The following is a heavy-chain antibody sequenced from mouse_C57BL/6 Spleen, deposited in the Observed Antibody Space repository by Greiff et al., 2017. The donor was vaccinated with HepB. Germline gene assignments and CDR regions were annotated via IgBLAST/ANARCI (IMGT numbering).Heavy chain of an antibody. CDR1: GFTFSSYA. V-gene: IGHV5-4*03. J-gene: IGHJ2*01. Sequence: EVKLVESGGGLVKPGGSLKLSCAASGFTFSSYAMSWVRQTPEKRLEWVATISDGGSYTYYPDNVKGRFTISRDNAKNNLYLQMSHLKSEDTAMYYCARGELGRDFDYWGQGTTLTVSS. CDR2: ISDGGSYT. CDR3: ARGELGRDFDY. D-gene: IGHD4-1*01.